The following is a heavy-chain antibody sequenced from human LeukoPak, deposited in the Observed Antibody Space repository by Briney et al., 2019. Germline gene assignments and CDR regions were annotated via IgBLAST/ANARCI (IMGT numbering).Heavy chain of an antibody. V-gene: IGHV4-59*01. Sequence: SETLSLTCTVSRGAISAYYWSCISQPPGKGLEWIWDISYSGSTNYNPSLKSRVTISVDTSKNQFSLKLTSVTAADTAVYYCARRIHYYCRFDYWGQGPLVTVSS. CDR3: ARRIHYYCRFDY. CDR2: ISYSGST. CDR1: RGAISAYY. D-gene: IGHD3-10*01. J-gene: IGHJ4*02.